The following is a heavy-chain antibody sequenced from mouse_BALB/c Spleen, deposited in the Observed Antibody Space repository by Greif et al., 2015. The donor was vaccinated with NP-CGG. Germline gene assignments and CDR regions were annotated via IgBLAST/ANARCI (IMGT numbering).Heavy chain of an antibody. CDR3: ARHHYGSSYYYAMDY. J-gene: IGHJ4*01. CDR2: IWGDGST. V-gene: IGHV2-6-2*01. CDR1: GFSLTSCG. Sequence: VKLMESGPDLVAPSQSLSITCTVSGFSLTSCGVHWVRQPPGKGLEWLVVIWGDGSTTYNSALKSRLSISKDNSKSQVFLRMNSLQTDDTAMYYCARHHYGSSYYYAMDYWGQGTSVTVSS. D-gene: IGHD1-1*01.